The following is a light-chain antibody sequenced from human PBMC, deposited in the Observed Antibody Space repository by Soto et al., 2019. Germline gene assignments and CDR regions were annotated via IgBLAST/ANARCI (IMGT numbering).Light chain of an antibody. CDR1: SSNIGAGFN. V-gene: IGLV1-40*01. CDR2: HDT. J-gene: IGLJ2*01. Sequence: QSVLTQPPSVSGAPGQRVTISCTGSSSNIGAGFNVHWYQQFPGTAPKLLIYHDTNRPSGIPDRFSGSKSGTSASLAITGLQAEDEADYYCQSYDSSLSGSLFGGGTKLTVL. CDR3: QSYDSSLSGSL.